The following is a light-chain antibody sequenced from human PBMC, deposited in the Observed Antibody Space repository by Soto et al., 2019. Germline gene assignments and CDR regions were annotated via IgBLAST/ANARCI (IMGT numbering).Light chain of an antibody. CDR1: QDIRGS. J-gene: IGKJ4*01. CDR2: TVS. Sequence: DLQLTQSPSFLSASVVDRLTSTYRASQDIRGSLAWYHQKPGKAPNLLIFTVSTLQSGVPSRFIGSRSGTEFTLTISSLQPEDFATYYCQQFNSSPFTFGGGTKVEI. V-gene: IGKV1-9*01. CDR3: QQFNSSPFT.